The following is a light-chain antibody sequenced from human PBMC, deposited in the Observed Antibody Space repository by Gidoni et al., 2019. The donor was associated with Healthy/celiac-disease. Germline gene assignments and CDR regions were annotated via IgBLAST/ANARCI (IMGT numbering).Light chain of an antibody. Sequence: EIVLTQSPATLSVSPGESATLSCRASQSVSSNLAWYQQKPGQAPRLLSYGASTRATGIPARFSGSGYGKEFTLTISSLQSEDCAVYYCQQYNNWPPYTFGQGTKLEIK. J-gene: IGKJ2*01. CDR1: QSVSSN. V-gene: IGKV3-15*01. CDR2: GAS. CDR3: QQYNNWPPYT.